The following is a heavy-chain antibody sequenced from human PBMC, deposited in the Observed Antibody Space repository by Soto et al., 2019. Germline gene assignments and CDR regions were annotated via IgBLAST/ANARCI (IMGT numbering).Heavy chain of an antibody. CDR3: GGGYFDYDLWSGYYDYYYYGMDV. CDR1: GFTFSSYA. D-gene: IGHD3-3*01. CDR2: IRGSGGST. Sequence: EVQLLESGGGLVQPGGSLRLSCAASGFTFSSYAMSWVRQAPGKGLEWGSAIRGSGGSTYYADSVKGRFTISRDNSKNTLYLQMNSLRAEDTAVYYCGGGYFDYDLWSGYYDYYYYGMDVWGQGTTVTVSS. J-gene: IGHJ6*02. V-gene: IGHV3-23*01.